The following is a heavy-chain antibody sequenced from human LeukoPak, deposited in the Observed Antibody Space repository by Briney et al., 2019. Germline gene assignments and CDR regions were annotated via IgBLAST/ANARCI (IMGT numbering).Heavy chain of an antibody. CDR1: GYTYTRYY. CDR3: ARDRITIFGVNYYYMDV. Sequence: ASVKVSCKASGYTYTRYYMHGVGQAPGQGRAWMGWINPNSGGTNYAQKSQGRDTMTRDTSISTAYMELRRLRSDDTAVYYCARDRITIFGVNYYYMDVWGKGTTVTVSS. CDR2: INPNSGGT. J-gene: IGHJ6*03. V-gene: IGHV1-2*02. D-gene: IGHD3-3*01.